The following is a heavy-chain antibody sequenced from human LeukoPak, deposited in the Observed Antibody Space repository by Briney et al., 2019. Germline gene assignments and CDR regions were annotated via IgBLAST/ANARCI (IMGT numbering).Heavy chain of an antibody. J-gene: IGHJ6*02. CDR1: GFTFTTYW. CDR3: ARDAVDTANAV. D-gene: IGHD5-18*01. CDR2: INSXXXXX. V-gene: IGHV3-74*01. Sequence: PGGSLRLSCAASGFTFTTYWMHWVRQAPGXXXXWVSHINSXXXXXXXXXXXXXRFTXXXDNAKNTLXLQMNSLRAEDTAVYYCARDAVDTANAVWGQGTTVTVSS.